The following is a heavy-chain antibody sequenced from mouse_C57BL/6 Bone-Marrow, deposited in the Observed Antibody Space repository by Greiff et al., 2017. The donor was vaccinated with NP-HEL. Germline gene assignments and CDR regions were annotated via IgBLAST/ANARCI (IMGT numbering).Heavy chain of an antibody. CDR2: IYPGDGDT. D-gene: IGHD3-1*01. J-gene: IGHJ3*01. CDR1: GYAFSSSW. CDR3: ARVGVGFAY. Sequence: QVQLKQSGAELVKPGASVKISCTASGYAFSSSWMNWVKQRPGQGLEWIGRIYPGDGDTNYNGKFKGKATLTADKSSSTAYLQLSSLTSEDSAVCFCARVGVGFAYWGQGTLVTAAA. V-gene: IGHV1-82*01.